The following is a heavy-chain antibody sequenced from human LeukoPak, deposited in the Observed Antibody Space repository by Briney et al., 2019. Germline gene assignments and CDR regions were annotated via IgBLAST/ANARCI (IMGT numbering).Heavy chain of an antibody. J-gene: IGHJ3*01. CDR2: ITGGGAT. CDR1: GFTFSNYV. V-gene: IGHV3-23*01. CDR3: ARDPNGDYIGAFEV. D-gene: IGHD4-17*01. Sequence: PGGSLRLSCVASGFTFSNYVLMWVRQAPGQGLEWVSAITGGGATRYADSVKCRFTISRDNYNNTLYLQMNSLRVKDTTQYFCARDPNGDYIGAFEVWGQGTGVTVSS.